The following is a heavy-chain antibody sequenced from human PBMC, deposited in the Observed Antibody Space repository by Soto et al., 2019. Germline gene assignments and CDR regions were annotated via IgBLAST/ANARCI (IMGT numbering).Heavy chain of an antibody. V-gene: IGHV3-30*18. Sequence: GGSLRLSCAASGFTFSSYGMHWVRQAPGKGLEWVAVISYDGSNKYYADSVKGRFTISRDNSKNTLYLQMNSLRAEDTAVYYCAKDQDRWVGAYFDYWGQGTLVTVSS. D-gene: IGHD1-26*01. CDR1: GFTFSSYG. J-gene: IGHJ4*02. CDR2: ISYDGSNK. CDR3: AKDQDRWVGAYFDY.